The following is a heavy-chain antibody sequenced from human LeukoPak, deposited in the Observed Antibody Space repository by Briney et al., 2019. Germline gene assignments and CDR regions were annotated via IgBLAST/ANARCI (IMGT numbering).Heavy chain of an antibody. Sequence: GGSLRLSCAASGFTFSSYWMHWVRQAPGKGLVWVSRINSDGSSTSYADSVKGRFTISRDNAKNTLYLQMNSLRAEDTAVYYCARPPRTYYCDSSGYYWSNAFDIWGQGTMVTVSS. D-gene: IGHD3-22*01. CDR1: GFTFSSYW. V-gene: IGHV3-74*01. J-gene: IGHJ3*02. CDR2: INSDGSST. CDR3: ARPPRTYYCDSSGYYWSNAFDI.